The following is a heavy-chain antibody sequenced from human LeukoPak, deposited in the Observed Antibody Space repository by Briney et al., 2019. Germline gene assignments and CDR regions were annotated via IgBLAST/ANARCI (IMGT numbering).Heavy chain of an antibody. J-gene: IGHJ4*02. CDR1: GFTFSTYW. CDR3: ARHLNYYLDY. D-gene: IGHD3-10*01. Sequence: GGSLRLSCAASGFTFSTYWMHWVRQAPGKGLVWVSRISSDGSITGYADSVKGRFTISRDNAKNTLYLQMNSLRAEDTDVYYCARHLNYYLDYWGQGTLVTVSS. CDR2: ISSDGSIT. V-gene: IGHV3-74*01.